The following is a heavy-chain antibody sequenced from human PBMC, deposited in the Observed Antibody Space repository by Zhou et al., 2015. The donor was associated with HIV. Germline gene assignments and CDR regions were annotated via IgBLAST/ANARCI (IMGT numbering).Heavy chain of an antibody. CDR1: GGTFSSYA. J-gene: IGHJ6*03. V-gene: IGHV1-69*01. CDR3: ARHKTYYDFWSVMGYYYYMDV. CDR2: IIPIFGTA. Sequence: QVQLVQSGAEVKKPGSSVKVSCKASGGTFSSYAISWVRQAPGQGLEWMGGIIPIFGTANYAQKFQGRVTITADESTSTAYMELSSLRSEDTAVYYCARHKTYYDFWSVMGYYYYMDVWGKGTTVTVSS. D-gene: IGHD3-3*01.